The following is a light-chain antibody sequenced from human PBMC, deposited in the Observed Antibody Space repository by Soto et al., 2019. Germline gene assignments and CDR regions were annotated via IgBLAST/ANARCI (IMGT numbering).Light chain of an antibody. CDR1: QSVSSN. CDR3: QQYNNWPLWT. J-gene: IGKJ1*01. Sequence: EIVMTQSPATLSVSPGERATLSCRASQSVSSNLAWYQQKPGQAPRLLIYGASTRATGIPARFSGSGSGTEFTLTISSLQSEDFAVYYCQQYNNWPLWTFGQGTKGEIQ. CDR2: GAS. V-gene: IGKV3-15*01.